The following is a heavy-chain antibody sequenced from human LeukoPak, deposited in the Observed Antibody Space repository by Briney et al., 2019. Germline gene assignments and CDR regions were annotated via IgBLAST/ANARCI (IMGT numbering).Heavy chain of an antibody. CDR3: ARSLPGYHYDSSGYRTNPYYFDY. V-gene: IGHV4-59*01. D-gene: IGHD3-22*01. Sequence: SETLSLTCTVSGGSISSYYWSWIRQPPGKGLEWIGYIYYSGSTNYNPSLKSRVTISVDTSKNQFSLKLSSVTAADTAVYYCARSLPGYHYDSSGYRTNPYYFDYWGQGTLVTVSS. CDR1: GGSISSYY. J-gene: IGHJ4*02. CDR2: IYYSGST.